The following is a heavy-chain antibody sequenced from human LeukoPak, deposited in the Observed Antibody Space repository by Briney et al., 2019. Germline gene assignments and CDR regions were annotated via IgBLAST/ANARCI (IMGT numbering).Heavy chain of an antibody. CDR2: IKKDGSEK. D-gene: IGHD2-15*01. V-gene: IGHV3-7*01. CDR1: GFTFNNYW. CDR3: AVSRGWYAFDI. J-gene: IGHJ3*02. Sequence: GGSLRLSCAASGFTFNNYWMIWVRQAPGKGLEWVANIKKDGSEKYFVDSVKGRFTFTRDNAQNSLHVQMNGLRVEDTGIYYCAVSRGWYAFDIWGQGTMVTVSS.